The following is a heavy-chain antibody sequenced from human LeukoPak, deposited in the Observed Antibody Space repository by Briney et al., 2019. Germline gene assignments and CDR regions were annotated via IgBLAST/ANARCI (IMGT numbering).Heavy chain of an antibody. CDR2: INHSGST. J-gene: IGHJ4*02. CDR1: GGSFSGYY. Sequence: SETLSLTCAVYGGSFSGYYWSWIRQPPGKGLEWIGEINHSGSTNYNPSLKSRVTISVDTSKNQFSLKLSSVTAADTAVYYCARHLSGYDYWAQGTLVTVSS. V-gene: IGHV4-34*01. D-gene: IGHD5-12*01. CDR3: ARHLSGYDY.